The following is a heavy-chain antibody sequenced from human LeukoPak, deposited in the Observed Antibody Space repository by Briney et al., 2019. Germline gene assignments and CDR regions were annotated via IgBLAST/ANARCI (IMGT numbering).Heavy chain of an antibody. J-gene: IGHJ5*02. CDR2: INHSGST. CDR1: GGSFSGYY. Sequence: SETLSLTCAVYGGSFSGYYWSWIRQPPGKGLEWIGEINHSGSTNYNPSLKGRVTISVDTSKNQFSLKLSSVTAADTAVYYCARGLDPWGQGTLVTVSS. CDR3: ARGLDP. V-gene: IGHV4-34*01.